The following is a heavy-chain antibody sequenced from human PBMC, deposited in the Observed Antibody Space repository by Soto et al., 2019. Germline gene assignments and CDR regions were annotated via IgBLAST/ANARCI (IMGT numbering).Heavy chain of an antibody. J-gene: IGHJ4*02. V-gene: IGHV3-74*01. Sequence: GGSLRLSCAASGFSFSNSWMHWVCQAPGKGLVWVSYINSDGSTTTYADSVKGRFTISRDNAKNTVYLQINSLRAEDTAVYYCARDRSYSTDYWGQGTLVTVSS. CDR3: ARDRSYSTDY. CDR1: GFSFSNSW. CDR2: INSDGSTT. D-gene: IGHD5-12*01.